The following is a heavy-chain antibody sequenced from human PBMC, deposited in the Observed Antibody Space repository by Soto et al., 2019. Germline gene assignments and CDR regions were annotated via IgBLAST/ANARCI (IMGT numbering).Heavy chain of an antibody. V-gene: IGHV3-23*01. CDR1: GFTFSTYA. J-gene: IGHJ4*02. CDR2: ISGSGGGT. CDR3: AKDGSGYADFDY. Sequence: EVQLLESGGRLVQPGGSLRLSCAASGFTFSTYAMTWVRQAPGKGLEWVSAISGSGGGTYYADSVKGRFTISRDNSKNTLELHMNSLRAEDAAVYYCAKDGSGYADFDYWGQGTMVTVSS. D-gene: IGHD5-12*01.